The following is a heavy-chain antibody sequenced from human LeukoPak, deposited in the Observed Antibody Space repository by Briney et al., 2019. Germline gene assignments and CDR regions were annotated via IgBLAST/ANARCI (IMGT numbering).Heavy chain of an antibody. CDR1: GFTFSSYA. V-gene: IGHV3-23*01. CDR2: ISGSGGST. J-gene: IGHJ4*02. D-gene: IGHD3-22*01. Sequence: GGSLRLSCAASGFTFSSYAMSWVRQAPGKGLEWVSAISGSGGSTYYADSVKGRFTISRDNSKNTLYLQMNSLRAEDTAVYYCAKTDSYYDSSGYYFDYWGQGTLVTVSS. CDR3: AKTDSYYDSSGYYFDY.